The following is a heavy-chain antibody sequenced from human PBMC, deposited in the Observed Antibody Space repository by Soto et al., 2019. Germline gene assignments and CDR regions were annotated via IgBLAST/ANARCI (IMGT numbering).Heavy chain of an antibody. CDR3: VRNGRYCLAV. CDR2: IYYSGET. Sequence: QVQLQESGPGLVKPSGTLSLICTVSSGSISSGTWWSWVRQPPGKGLEWIGQIYYSGETNYNPSLQRRPIISLDKSQSQFSLHLSSVTAADTAMYYCVRNGRYCLAVWGKGTAVTVSS. V-gene: IGHV4-4*02. D-gene: IGHD2-8*01. J-gene: IGHJ6*03. CDR1: SGSISSGTW.